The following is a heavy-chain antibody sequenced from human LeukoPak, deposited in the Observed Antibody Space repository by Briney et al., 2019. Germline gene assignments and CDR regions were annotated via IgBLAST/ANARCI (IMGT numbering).Heavy chain of an antibody. CDR1: GSSFTSYW. V-gene: IGHV5-51*01. Sequence: GASLKISCKGSGSSFTSYWIGWVRQMPGKGLEWMGIIYPGDSDTRYSPSFQGQVTISADKSISTPSLQWSLLNASHTAHSSLARLPVVATLPDPWFDPWGQGTLVTVSS. CDR3: ARLPVVATLPDPWFDP. CDR2: IYPGDSDT. D-gene: IGHD2-15*01. J-gene: IGHJ5*02.